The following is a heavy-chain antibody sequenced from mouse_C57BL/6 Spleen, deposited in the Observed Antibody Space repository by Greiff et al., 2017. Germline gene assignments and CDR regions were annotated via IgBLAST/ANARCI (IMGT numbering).Heavy chain of an antibody. J-gene: IGHJ1*03. Sequence: VKLQESGAELVKPGASVKISCKASGYAFSSYWMNWVKQRPGKGLEWIGQIYPGDGDTNYNGKFKGKATLTADKSSSTAYMQLSSLTSEDSAVYFCATATVVRRYFDVWGTGTTVTVSS. D-gene: IGHD1-1*01. CDR3: ATATVVRRYFDV. V-gene: IGHV1-80*01. CDR1: GYAFSSYW. CDR2: IYPGDGDT.